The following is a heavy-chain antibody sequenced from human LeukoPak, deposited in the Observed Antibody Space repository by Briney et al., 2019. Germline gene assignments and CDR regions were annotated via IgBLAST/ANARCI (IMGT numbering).Heavy chain of an antibody. CDR2: ISTYTA. CDR3: ARDSYVSSGSYFFLELLSS. D-gene: IGHD3-22*01. CDR1: GYTFTSYG. Sequence: ASVTVTLKASGYTFTSYGISWVRQAPGQGLEWMGWISTYTAQKVQGRVTMTTDTSTNTAYMELRSLRSDDTAVYYCARDSYVSSGSYFFLELLSSWGQGNLVTVSS. V-gene: IGHV1-18*04. J-gene: IGHJ5*02.